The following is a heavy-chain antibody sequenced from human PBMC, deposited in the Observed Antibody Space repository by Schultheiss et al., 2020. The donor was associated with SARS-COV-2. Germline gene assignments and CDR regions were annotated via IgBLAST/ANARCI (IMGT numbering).Heavy chain of an antibody. CDR3: ASGYEALDY. D-gene: IGHD5-12*01. J-gene: IGHJ4*02. CDR2: VSESGST. Sequence: SQTLSLTCAVYGGSFSGYYWSWIRQPPGKGLEWIGEVSESGSTSYNPSLKSRVTISVDKSKNQFSLRLRSATAADTAVYYCASGYEALDYWGQGILVTVSS. V-gene: IGHV4-34*01. CDR1: GGSFSGYY.